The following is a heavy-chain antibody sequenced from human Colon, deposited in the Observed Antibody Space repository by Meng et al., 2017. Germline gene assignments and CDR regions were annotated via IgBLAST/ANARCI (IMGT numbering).Heavy chain of an antibody. Sequence: ASVKVSCKAAGYTFINYGITWVRQAPGQGLEWMGWISGYCGVTNYAQDLQDRVTITTDASTTTAYLELRSLRSDDTAVYYCARYRPAPGTYYFDYWGQGTLVTVSS. D-gene: IGHD6-13*01. J-gene: IGHJ4*02. V-gene: IGHV1-18*01. CDR3: ARYRPAPGTYYFDY. CDR2: ISGYCGVT. CDR1: GYTFINYG.